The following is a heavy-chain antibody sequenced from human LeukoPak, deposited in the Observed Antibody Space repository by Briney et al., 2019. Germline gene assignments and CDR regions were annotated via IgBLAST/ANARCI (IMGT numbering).Heavy chain of an antibody. CDR1: GFTISSNC. D-gene: IGHD3-10*01. J-gene: IGHJ4*02. Sequence: GGSLRLSCAASGFTISSNCMSWVRQAPGMGLEWVSVLYSGGSTHYSDSVKGRFNISRDNSKNTLFPQMNSLRAEDTAVYYCAGCGSGSFIPSFDYWGQGTLVTVSS. CDR2: LYSGGST. V-gene: IGHV3-66*01. CDR3: AGCGSGSFIPSFDY.